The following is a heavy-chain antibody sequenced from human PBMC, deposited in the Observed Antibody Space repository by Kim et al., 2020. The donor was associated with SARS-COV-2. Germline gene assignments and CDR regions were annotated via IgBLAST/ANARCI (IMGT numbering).Heavy chain of an antibody. J-gene: IGHJ4*02. Sequence: KKYYGDSVKGRITISRDNSRNTLYLQMNSLGAEDTAVYYCARLYGTTIDYWGQGTLVTVSS. V-gene: IGHV3-33*01. CDR2: KK. D-gene: IGHD4-17*01. CDR3: ARLYGTTIDY.